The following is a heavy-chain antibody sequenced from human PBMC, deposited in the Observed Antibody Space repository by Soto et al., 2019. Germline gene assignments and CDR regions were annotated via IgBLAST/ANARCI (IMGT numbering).Heavy chain of an antibody. Sequence: PSETLSLTCTVSGGSINSYYWSWIRQPPGKGLEWIGYLDSGSTNYNPSLKSRVTISLDKSENQFSLKVTSLTAADTAVYYCASRDPGTSVDYWGQGTLVTVSS. V-gene: IGHV4-59*08. D-gene: IGHD1-7*01. CDR3: ASRDPGTSVDY. J-gene: IGHJ4*02. CDR1: GGSINSYY. CDR2: LDSGST.